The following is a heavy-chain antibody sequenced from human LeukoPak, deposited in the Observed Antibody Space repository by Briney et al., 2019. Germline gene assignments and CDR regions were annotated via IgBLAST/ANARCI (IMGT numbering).Heavy chain of an antibody. V-gene: IGHV4-34*01. CDR1: GGPFSGYY. D-gene: IGHD1-26*01. J-gene: IGHJ4*02. CDR2: INYSGST. Sequence: SETLSLTCAVYGGPFSGYYWSWIRQPPGKGLEWIGEINYSGSTNYNASLESRVTISADTSKKQFTLNLSSVTAADTAVYYCATDSGSSPFDYWGQGTLVTVSS. CDR3: ATDSGSSPFDY.